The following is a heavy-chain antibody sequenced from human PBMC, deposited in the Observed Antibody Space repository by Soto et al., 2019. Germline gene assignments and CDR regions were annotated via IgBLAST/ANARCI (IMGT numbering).Heavy chain of an antibody. CDR3: ARGAISYYSGMAV. J-gene: IGHJ6*02. V-gene: IGHV4-4*07. CDR1: GGSISSYY. CDR2: IYTSGST. Sequence: QVQLQESGPGLVKPSETLSLTCTVSGGSISSYYWSWIRQPAGKGLEWIGRIYTSGSTNYNPSLKSGPTTSEHPSKTQFPRKLSSVPAADTAVYSWARGAISYYSGMAVWAQGPTVTVPS.